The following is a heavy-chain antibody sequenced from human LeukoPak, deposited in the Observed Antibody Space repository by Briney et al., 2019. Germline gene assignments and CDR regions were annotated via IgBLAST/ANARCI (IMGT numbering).Heavy chain of an antibody. Sequence: GGSLRLSCAASGFTFSSYAMSWVRQAPGKGLEWVSAISGSGGSTYYADSVKGRFTISRDNSKNALYLQMNSLRAEDTAVYYCAKSGITMIVVALTFDIWGQGTMVTVSS. CDR3: AKSGITMIVVALTFDI. CDR2: ISGSGGST. CDR1: GFTFSSYA. V-gene: IGHV3-23*01. D-gene: IGHD3-22*01. J-gene: IGHJ3*02.